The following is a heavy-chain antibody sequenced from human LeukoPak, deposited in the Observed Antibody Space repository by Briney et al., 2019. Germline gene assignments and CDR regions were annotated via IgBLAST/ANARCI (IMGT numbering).Heavy chain of an antibody. CDR2: ISSIRNYI. CDR1: KFTFSDYS. Sequence: KPGGSLRLSCAASKFTFSDYSVSWVRQAPGKGLEWVSSISSIRNYIYYADSVKGRFAVSRDNAKNSLYLQMNSLRAEDTALYYCAKDNVGGNCGGDCSFGDYWGQGTLVTVSS. CDR3: AKDNVGGNCGGDCSFGDY. V-gene: IGHV3-21*04. J-gene: IGHJ4*02. D-gene: IGHD2-21*02.